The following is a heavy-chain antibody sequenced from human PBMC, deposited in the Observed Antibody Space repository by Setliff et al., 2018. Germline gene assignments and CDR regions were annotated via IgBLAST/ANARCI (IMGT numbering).Heavy chain of an antibody. Sequence: SETLSLTCTVSGGAISNYYWSWIRQPPGKGLEWIGYIYSSGSTNYNPSLKSRVAISLDTSKSQFSLRLSSLTAADTAVYYCARHKVIKKEFIRLTWFDPWGQGTPVTVSS. CDR1: GGAISNYY. CDR3: ARHKVIKKEFIRLTWFDP. J-gene: IGHJ5*02. V-gene: IGHV4-59*08. D-gene: IGHD3-10*01. CDR2: IYSSGST.